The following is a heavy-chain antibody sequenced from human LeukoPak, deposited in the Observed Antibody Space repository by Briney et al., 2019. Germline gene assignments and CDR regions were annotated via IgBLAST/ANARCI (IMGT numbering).Heavy chain of an antibody. D-gene: IGHD3-10*01. V-gene: IGHV3-66*01. CDR3: ARDLGFTGNYGLDV. CDR2: LYSGGIT. J-gene: IGHJ6*02. CDR1: GFTVSSDF. Sequence: GGSLRLSCAASGFTVSSDFMIWVRQAPGRGLEWVSILYSGGITYYAGSVKGRFTISRDNSKNTLYLQMNSLRAEDTAVYYCARDLGFTGNYGLDVWGQGTTVTVSS.